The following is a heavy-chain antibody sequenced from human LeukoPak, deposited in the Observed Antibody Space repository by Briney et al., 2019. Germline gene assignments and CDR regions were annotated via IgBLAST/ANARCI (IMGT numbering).Heavy chain of an antibody. CDR2: IYYSGST. CDR3: ARGNLGYCSSTSCYGWELLYFDY. V-gene: IGHV4-59*01. Sequence: PSETLSLTCTASGGSISSYYWSWIRQPPGKGLEWIGYIYYSGSTNYNPSLKSRVTISVDTSKNQFSLKLSSVTAADTAVYYCARGNLGYCSSTSCYGWELLYFDYWGQGTLVTVSS. D-gene: IGHD2-2*01. CDR1: GGSISSYY. J-gene: IGHJ4*02.